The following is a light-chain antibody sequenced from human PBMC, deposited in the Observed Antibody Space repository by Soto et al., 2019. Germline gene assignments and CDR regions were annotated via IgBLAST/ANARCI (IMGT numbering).Light chain of an antibody. CDR3: QHFSSYPLT. CDR2: DAS. V-gene: IGKV3-20*01. CDR1: QTVRSNY. Sequence: EFVLTQSPGTLSLSPGERTTLSCRASQTVRSNYLAWYQQKPGQAPRLLIYDASSRATGIPDRFSGGGSGPDFTLTISRLEPDDFEVYYCQHFSSYPLTFGAGTKVDIK. J-gene: IGKJ4*01.